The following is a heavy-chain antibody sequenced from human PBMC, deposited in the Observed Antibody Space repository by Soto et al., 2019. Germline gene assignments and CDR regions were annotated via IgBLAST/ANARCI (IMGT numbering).Heavy chain of an antibody. CDR2: IYYSGST. V-gene: IGHV4-31*03. CDR1: GGSISSGGYY. Sequence: SETLSLTCTVSGGSISSGGYYWSWIRQHPGKGLEWIGYIYYSGSTYYNPSLKSRVTISVDTSKNQFSLKLSSVTAADTAVYYCASYCTNGVCYVDYFDYWGQGTLVTVSS. J-gene: IGHJ4*02. D-gene: IGHD2-8*01. CDR3: ASYCTNGVCYVDYFDY.